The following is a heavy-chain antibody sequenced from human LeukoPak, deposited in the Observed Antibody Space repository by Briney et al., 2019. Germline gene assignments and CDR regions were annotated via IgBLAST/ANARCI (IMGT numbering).Heavy chain of an antibody. J-gene: IGHJ6*02. CDR1: GGSISSGDYY. D-gene: IGHD2-2*01. CDR3: ARDYCSSTSCYYYYGMDV. V-gene: IGHV4-31*03. CDR2: IYYSGST. Sequence: SQTLSLTCTVSGGSISSGDYYWSWIRQHPGKGLEWIGYIYYSGSTYYNPSLKSRVTISVDTSKNQFSLKLSSVTAADTAVYYCARDYCSSTSCYYYYGMDVWGQGTTVTVSS.